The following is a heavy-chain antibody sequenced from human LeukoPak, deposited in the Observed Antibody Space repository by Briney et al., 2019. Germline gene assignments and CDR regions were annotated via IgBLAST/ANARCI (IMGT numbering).Heavy chain of an antibody. Sequence: SETLSLTCTVSGGPISSYYWSWIRQPPGKGLEWIGYIYYSGSTNYNPSLKSRVTISVDTSKNQFSLKLSSVTAADTAVYYCARHGIQYSYGPYYYGMDVWGQGTTVTVSS. J-gene: IGHJ6*02. CDR3: ARHGIQYSYGPYYYGMDV. V-gene: IGHV4-59*08. CDR2: IYYSGST. CDR1: GGPISSYY. D-gene: IGHD5-18*01.